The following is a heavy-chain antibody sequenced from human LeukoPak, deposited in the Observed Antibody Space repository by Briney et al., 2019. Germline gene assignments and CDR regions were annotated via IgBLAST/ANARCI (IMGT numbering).Heavy chain of an antibody. J-gene: IGHJ5*02. CDR3: AKDSAIDFWSGYYVNWFDP. D-gene: IGHD3-3*01. Sequence: PGGSLRLSCAASGFTFSSYSMNWVRQAPGKGLEWVSSISSSSSYIYYADSVKGRFTISRDNAKNSLYLQMNSLRAEDTAVYYCAKDSAIDFWSGYYVNWFDPWGQGTLVTVSS. V-gene: IGHV3-21*04. CDR1: GFTFSSYS. CDR2: ISSSSSYI.